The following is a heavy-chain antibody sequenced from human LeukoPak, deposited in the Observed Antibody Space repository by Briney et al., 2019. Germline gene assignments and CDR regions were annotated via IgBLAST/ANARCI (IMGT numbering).Heavy chain of an antibody. CDR2: ISAYNGNT. V-gene: IGHV1-18*04. Sequence: ASVKVSCKASGYSFTGYYMHWVRQAPGQGLEWMGWISAYNGNTNYAQKLQGRVTMTTDTSTSTAYMELRSLRSDDTAVYYCARDSSSVLLWFGETHYWGQGTLVTVPS. D-gene: IGHD3-10*01. CDR3: ARDSSSVLLWFGETHY. CDR1: GYSFTGYY. J-gene: IGHJ4*02.